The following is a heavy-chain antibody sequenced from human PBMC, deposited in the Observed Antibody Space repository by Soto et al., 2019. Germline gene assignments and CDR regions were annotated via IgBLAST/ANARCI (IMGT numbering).Heavy chain of an antibody. V-gene: IGHV4-34*01. J-gene: IGHJ4*02. D-gene: IGHD3-10*01. Sequence: PSETLSLTCAVYGGSFSGYYWSWIRQPPGKGLEWIGEINHSGSTNYNPSLKSRVTISVDTSKNQFSLKLSSVTAADTAVYHCARHDGPGSDYYFDYWGQGTLLTVSS. CDR1: GGSFSGYY. CDR2: INHSGST. CDR3: ARHDGPGSDYYFDY.